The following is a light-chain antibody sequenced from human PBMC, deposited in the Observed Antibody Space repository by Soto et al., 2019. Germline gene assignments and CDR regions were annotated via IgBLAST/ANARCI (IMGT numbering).Light chain of an antibody. CDR1: QSVFNNN. V-gene: IGKV3-20*01. CDR3: QQYGGSPRT. J-gene: IGKJ2*01. CDR2: GAS. Sequence: EIVLTQSPGTLSLSPGERATLSCRASQSVFNNNLAWYQQKPGQAPRLLMFGASSRATGIPDRFSGSGSGTDFTRTISRLEPEDFAISHCQQYGGSPRTFGQGTKREIK.